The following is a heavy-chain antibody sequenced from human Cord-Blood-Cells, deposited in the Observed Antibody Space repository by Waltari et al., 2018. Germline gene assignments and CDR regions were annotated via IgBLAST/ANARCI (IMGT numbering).Heavy chain of an antibody. J-gene: IGHJ4*02. V-gene: IGHV3-30-3*01. CDR3: ARDLGDFWSGYYDY. Sequence: QVQLVESGGGVVQPGRALRPACAASGFPFSSYAMHWVRQAPGKGLEWVAVISYDGSNKYYADSVKGRFTISRDNSKNTLYLQMNSLRAEDTAVYYCARDLGDFWSGYYDYWGQGTLVTVSS. CDR2: ISYDGSNK. CDR1: GFPFSSYA. D-gene: IGHD3-3*01.